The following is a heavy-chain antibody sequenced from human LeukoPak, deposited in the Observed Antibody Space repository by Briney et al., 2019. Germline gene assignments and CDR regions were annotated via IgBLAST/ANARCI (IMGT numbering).Heavy chain of an antibody. CDR3: AKTSYHTLTDYTHWYLDF. V-gene: IGHV1-2*02. D-gene: IGHD3-9*01. Sequence: GASVKVSCKASGYTFTDYYLHWVRQAPGQGLEWMGWINPNSGGTDYAQKFQGRVTMTRDTSISTAYMELSRLRSDDTAVYYCAKTSYHTLTDYTHWYLDFWGRGTLVTVSS. J-gene: IGHJ2*01. CDR1: GYTFTDYY. CDR2: INPNSGGT.